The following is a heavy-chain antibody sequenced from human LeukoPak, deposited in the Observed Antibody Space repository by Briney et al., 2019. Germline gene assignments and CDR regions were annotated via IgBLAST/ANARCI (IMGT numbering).Heavy chain of an antibody. J-gene: IGHJ5*02. CDR2: INPSGGST. D-gene: IGHD4-17*01. V-gene: IGHV1-46*01. CDR3: ARGPTVTTSPYNWFDP. Sequence: GASVKVSCKASGYTFTSYYMHWVRQAPGQGLEWMGIINPSGGSTSYAQKLQGRVTMTRDTSTSTVYMELSSLRPEDTAVYYCARGPTVTTSPYNWFDPWGQGTLVTVSS. CDR1: GYTFTSYY.